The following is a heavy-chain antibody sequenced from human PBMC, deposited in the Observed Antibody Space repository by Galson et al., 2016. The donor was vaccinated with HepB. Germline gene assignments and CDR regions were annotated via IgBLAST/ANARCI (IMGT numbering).Heavy chain of an antibody. CDR3: VRDRPVTGLRYYHGMDV. D-gene: IGHD2-21*02. Sequence: SLRLSCAASGFTFSTYAMHWVRQAPPKGLEWVAVISYDGSNKYYADSVKGQFNLSRDHARNSLYFQLNSLRAEDTAVYYCVRDRPVTGLRYYHGMDVWGQGTAVTVSS. CDR1: GFTFSTYA. CDR2: ISYDGSNK. J-gene: IGHJ6*02. V-gene: IGHV3-30-3*01.